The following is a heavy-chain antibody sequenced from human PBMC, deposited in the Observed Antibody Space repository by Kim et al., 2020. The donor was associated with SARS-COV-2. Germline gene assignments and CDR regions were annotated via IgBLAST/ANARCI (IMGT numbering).Heavy chain of an antibody. CDR3: ARGGGADCGGDCFRTFDL. J-gene: IGHJ2*01. CDR1: EFTVSSNY. Sequence: GGSLRLSCAVSEFTVSSNYMSWVRQAPGKGLEWVSNIYSGGSTYYADSVKGRFTISRDKSKTTLFLQMDNLRAEDTAVYYCARGGGADCGGDCFRTFDLWGRGTLVTVSS. D-gene: IGHD2-21*02. CDR2: IYSGGST. V-gene: IGHV3-53*01.